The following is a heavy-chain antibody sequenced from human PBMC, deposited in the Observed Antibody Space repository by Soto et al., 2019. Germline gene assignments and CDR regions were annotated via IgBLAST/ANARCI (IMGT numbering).Heavy chain of an antibody. V-gene: IGHV3-30-3*01. Sequence: GGSLRLSCAASGFTFTIYAMHWVRQTPGKGLEWVALISYDGSNEYYADSVKGRFTISRDNSKNTLYLQMNSLRAEDTAVYYCARAPGGTAYLIDYWGQGTLVTVSS. J-gene: IGHJ4*02. D-gene: IGHD3-9*01. CDR3: ARAPGGTAYLIDY. CDR2: ISYDGSNE. CDR1: GFTFTIYA.